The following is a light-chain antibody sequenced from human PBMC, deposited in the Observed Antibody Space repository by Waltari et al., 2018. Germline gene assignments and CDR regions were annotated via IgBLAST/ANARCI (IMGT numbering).Light chain of an antibody. CDR2: AAS. CDR1: QDISSW. CDR3: QQANSFPWT. Sequence: DIQMTQSPSSVSASVGDTVTITCRASQDISSWLVWYQQKPGKAPKLLIYAASSLQSGVTSRFSGSGSGTDFTITISSLQPEDFATYYCQQANSFPWTFGQGTKVEIK. V-gene: IGKV1-12*02. J-gene: IGKJ1*01.